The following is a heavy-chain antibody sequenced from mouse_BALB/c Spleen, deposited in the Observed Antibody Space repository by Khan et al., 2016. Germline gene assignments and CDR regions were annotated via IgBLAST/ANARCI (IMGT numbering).Heavy chain of an antibody. CDR1: GFTFNTYA. V-gene: IGHV10-1*02. Sequence: EVQLVESGGGLVQPKGSLKLSCAASGFTFNTYAMNWVRQAPRKGLEWVARIRSKSNNYATYYADSVKDRFTISRDDSQSMLYLQMNNLKTEDTAMYYCVRHYYGSNWYFDVWGAGTTVTVSS. CDR3: VRHYYGSNWYFDV. J-gene: IGHJ1*01. D-gene: IGHD1-1*01. CDR2: IRSKSNNYAT.